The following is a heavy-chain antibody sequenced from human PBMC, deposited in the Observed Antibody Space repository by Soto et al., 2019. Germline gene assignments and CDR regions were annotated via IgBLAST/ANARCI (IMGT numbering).Heavy chain of an antibody. Sequence: AASVKVSCKASGDTFTRYDINCVRQATGQGLEWMGWMNPNSGNTGYAQKFQGRVTMTRNTSISTAYMELSSLRSEDTAVYYCARASQQLIGWFDPWGQGTLVTVSS. J-gene: IGHJ5*02. V-gene: IGHV1-8*01. CDR2: MNPNSGNT. D-gene: IGHD6-13*01. CDR3: ARASQQLIGWFDP. CDR1: GDTFTRYD.